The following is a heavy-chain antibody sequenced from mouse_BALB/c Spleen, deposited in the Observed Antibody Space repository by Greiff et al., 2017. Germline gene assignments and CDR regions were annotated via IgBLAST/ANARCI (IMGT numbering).Heavy chain of an antibody. D-gene: IGHD3-1*01. CDR1: GFSLTSYG. J-gene: IGHJ4*01. CDR2: IWRGGST. Sequence: VQLVESGPSLVQPSQSLSITCTVSGFSLTSYGVHWVRQSPGKGLEWLGVIWRGGSTDYNAAFMSRLSITKDNSKSQVFFKMNSLQADDTAIYYCAKTSAPTGAMDYWGQGTSVTVSS. V-gene: IGHV2-5-1*01. CDR3: AKTSAPTGAMDY.